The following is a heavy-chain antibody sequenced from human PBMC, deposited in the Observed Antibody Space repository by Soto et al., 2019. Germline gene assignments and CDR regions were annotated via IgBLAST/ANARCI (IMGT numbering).Heavy chain of an antibody. J-gene: IGHJ4*02. Sequence: LSLTCTVSGGSISSGGYYWSWIRQHPGKGLEWIGYIYYSGSTYYNPSLKSRVTISVDTSKNQFSLKLSSVTAADTAVYYCARGEMATMVPRYWGQGTLVTVSS. D-gene: IGHD2-8*01. CDR1: GGSISSGGYY. CDR3: ARGEMATMVPRY. CDR2: IYYSGST. V-gene: IGHV4-31*03.